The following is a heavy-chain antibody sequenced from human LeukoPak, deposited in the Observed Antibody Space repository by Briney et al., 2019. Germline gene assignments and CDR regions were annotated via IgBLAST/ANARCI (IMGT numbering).Heavy chain of an antibody. CDR2: IYHSGST. D-gene: IGHD3-22*01. CDR1: GGSISSSNW. CDR3: ARSTPGLLPAPFDY. J-gene: IGHJ4*02. Sequence: PSGTLSLTCAVSGGSISSSNWWSWVRQPPGKGLEWIGEIYHSGSTNYNPSLKSRVTMSVDTSKNQFSLKLSSVTAADTAVYYCARSTPGLLPAPFDYWGQGTLVAVSS. V-gene: IGHV4-4*02.